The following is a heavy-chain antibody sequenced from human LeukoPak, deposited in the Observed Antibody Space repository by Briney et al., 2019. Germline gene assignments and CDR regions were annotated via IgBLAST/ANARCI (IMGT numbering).Heavy chain of an antibody. V-gene: IGHV3-66*01. CDR1: GFTDSSNY. CDR3: AARSRGGWSGLGY. CDR2: IYSGGST. J-gene: IGHJ4*02. D-gene: IGHD6-19*01. Sequence: GGSLRLSCEASGFTDSSNYMSWVRQAPGKGQERVSVIYSGGSTYYADSVKGRFTISRDNSKNTLYLQMNSLRAEDTAVYYCAARSRGGWSGLGYWGQGTLVTVSS.